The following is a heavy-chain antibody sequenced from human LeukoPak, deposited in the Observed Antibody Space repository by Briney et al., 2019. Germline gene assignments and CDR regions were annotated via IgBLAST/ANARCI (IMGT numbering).Heavy chain of an antibody. CDR3: AKDWAGIVGATADY. D-gene: IGHD1-26*01. CDR2: ISGSGGST. J-gene: IGHJ4*02. Sequence: GGSLRLSWAASGFTFSSYAMSWVRQAPGKGLEWVSAISGSGGSTYYADSVKGRFTISRDNSKNTLYLQMNSLRAEDTAVYYCAKDWAGIVGATADYWGQGTLVTVSS. V-gene: IGHV3-23*01. CDR1: GFTFSSYA.